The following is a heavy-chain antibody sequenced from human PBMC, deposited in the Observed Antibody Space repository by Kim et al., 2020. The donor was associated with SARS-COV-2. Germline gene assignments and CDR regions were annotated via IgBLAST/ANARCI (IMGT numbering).Heavy chain of an antibody. CDR3: ASSYQLLFTESDAFDI. CDR2: ISSSGSTI. CDR1: GYTFSDYY. J-gene: IGHJ3*02. D-gene: IGHD2-2*01. Sequence: GGSLRLSCAASGYTFSDYYMSWIRQAPGKGLEWVSYISSSGSTIYYADSVKGRFTISRDNAKNSLYLQMNSLRAEDTAVYYCASSYQLLFTESDAFDIWGQGTMVTVSS. V-gene: IGHV3-11*01.